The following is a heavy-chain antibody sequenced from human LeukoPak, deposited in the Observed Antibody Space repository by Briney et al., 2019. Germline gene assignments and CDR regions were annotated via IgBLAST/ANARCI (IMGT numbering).Heavy chain of an antibody. CDR3: ARDIAVTIPADY. D-gene: IGHD6-19*01. CDR1: GYTFTGYY. V-gene: IGHV1-18*04. CDR2: ISAYNGNT. Sequence: GASVKVSCKASGYTFTGYYMHWVRQAPGQGLEWMGWISAYNGNTNYAQKLQGRVTMTTDTSTSTAYMELRSLRSDDTAVYYCARDIAVTIPADYWGQGTLVTVSS. J-gene: IGHJ4*02.